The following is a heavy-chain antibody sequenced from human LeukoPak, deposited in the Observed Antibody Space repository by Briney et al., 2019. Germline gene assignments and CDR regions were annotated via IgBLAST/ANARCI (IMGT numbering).Heavy chain of an antibody. D-gene: IGHD4-17*01. J-gene: IGHJ5*02. Sequence: PGGSLRLSCAASGFTFTTYWMNWVRQAPGKGLEWVALINPDGSQTIYVDSVKGRFTISRGNAENSLYLQMNTLRAEDTAVYYCARDLGYGALDPWGQGTLVTVSS. CDR1: GFTFTTYW. V-gene: IGHV3-7*01. CDR2: INPDGSQT. CDR3: ARDLGYGALDP.